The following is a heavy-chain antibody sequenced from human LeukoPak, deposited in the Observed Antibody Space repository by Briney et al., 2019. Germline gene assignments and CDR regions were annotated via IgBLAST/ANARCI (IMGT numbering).Heavy chain of an antibody. J-gene: IGHJ5*01. CDR1: GFTFSDYY. CDR3: GTDPTGSNWFDS. V-gene: IGHV3-11*06. CDR2: ISSSSAYT. Sequence: GGALRLSCAASGFTFSDYYMAWIRQAPGKGAEGVSYISSSSAYTNYADPVKGRFAIFRDNANDSLYLQMNSLRAEDTAVYYCGTDPTGSNWFDSWGQGTLVTVSS. D-gene: IGHD1-1*01.